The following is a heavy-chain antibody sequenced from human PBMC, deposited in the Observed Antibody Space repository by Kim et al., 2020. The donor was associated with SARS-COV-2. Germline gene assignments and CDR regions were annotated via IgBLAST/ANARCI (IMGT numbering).Heavy chain of an antibody. CDR2: IGSSGSNT. D-gene: IGHD3-9*01. CDR1: GFIFSDYG. Sequence: GGSLRLSCAASGFIFSDYGMSWVRQAPGRDLEWVSGIGSSGSNTYYADSVKGRFTIYRDNDRDTLYLQMNSLRAEDTAIYFCAKNPDIYAQDFLDHWGQGSLVTVSS. V-gene: IGHV3-23*01. CDR3: AKNPDIYAQDFLDH. J-gene: IGHJ4*02.